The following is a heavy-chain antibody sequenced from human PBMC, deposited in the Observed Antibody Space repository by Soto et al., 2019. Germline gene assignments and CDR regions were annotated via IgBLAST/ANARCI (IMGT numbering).Heavy chain of an antibody. V-gene: IGHV3-48*02. CDR1: GFTFSSYS. CDR3: ARDTLRRLESMKTYYYYGMDV. D-gene: IGHD1-1*01. Sequence: EVQLVESGGGLVQPGGSLRLSCAASGFTFSSYSMNWVRQAPGKGLEWVSYISSSSSTIYYADSVKGRFTISRDNAKNSRYLHMNSLRDEDTAVYYCARDTLRRLESMKTYYYYGMDVWGQGTTVTVSS. J-gene: IGHJ6*02. CDR2: ISSSSSTI.